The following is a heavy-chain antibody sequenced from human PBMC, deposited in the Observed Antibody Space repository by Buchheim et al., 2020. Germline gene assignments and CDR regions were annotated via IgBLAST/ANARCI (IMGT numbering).Heavy chain of an antibody. D-gene: IGHD4-11*01. CDR3: ARGGPYSSSRYWFDP. V-gene: IGHV4-59*01. Sequence: QVQLQESGPGLLKPSETLSLTCTVSGGSISSYYWSWIRQPPGKGLEWIGYIYYSGSTNYNPSLKSRVTISVDTSKNQFSLKLSSVTAADTAVYYCARGGPYSSSRYWFDPWGQGTL. CDR1: GGSISSYY. CDR2: IYYSGST. J-gene: IGHJ5*02.